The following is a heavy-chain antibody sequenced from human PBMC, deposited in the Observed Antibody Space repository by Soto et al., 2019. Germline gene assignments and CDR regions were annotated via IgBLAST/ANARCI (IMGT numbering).Heavy chain of an antibody. Sequence: PSETLSLTCTVSGGSISSGGYYWSWIRQHPGKGLEWIGYIYYSGSTYYNPSLKSRVTISVDTSKNQFSLKLSSVTAADTAVYYCARDRGYSYDQYYYYYGMDVWGQGTTVTVSS. J-gene: IGHJ6*02. V-gene: IGHV4-31*03. CDR2: IYYSGST. D-gene: IGHD5-18*01. CDR3: ARDRGYSYDQYYYYYGMDV. CDR1: GGSISSGGYY.